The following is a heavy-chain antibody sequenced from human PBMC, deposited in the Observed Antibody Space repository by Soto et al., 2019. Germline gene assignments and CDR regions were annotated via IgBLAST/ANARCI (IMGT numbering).Heavy chain of an antibody. CDR3: ARELVVVPAAIGSYYYYGMDV. V-gene: IGHV1-2*04. CDR2: INPNSGGT. Sequence: ASVKVSCKASGYTFTGYYMHWVRQAPGQGLEWMGWINPNSGGTNYAQKFQGWVTMTRDTSISTAYMELSRLRSDDTAVYYCARELVVVPAAIGSYYYYGMDVWGQGTTVTVS. D-gene: IGHD2-2*02. J-gene: IGHJ6*02. CDR1: GYTFTGYY.